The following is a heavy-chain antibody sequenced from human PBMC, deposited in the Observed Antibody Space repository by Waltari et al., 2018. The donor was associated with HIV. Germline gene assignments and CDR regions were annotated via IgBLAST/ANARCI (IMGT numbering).Heavy chain of an antibody. J-gene: IGHJ4*02. Sequence: QVQLHQWGAGLLKPSETLSLTCAVYNDDGPSFSDYWWSFRDYYWTWMRQSPVKGLEWIGEVDHTGSTNYNGAFRGRFSVSVDTSKKQFSLRLSSVSDADTAVYFCARAVGYDYVWGSYADFWAQGTQVTVSS. D-gene: IGHD3-16*01. CDR1: NDDGPSFSDYWWSFRDYY. V-gene: IGHV4-34*01. CDR2: VDHTGST. CDR3: ARAVGYDYVWGSYADF.